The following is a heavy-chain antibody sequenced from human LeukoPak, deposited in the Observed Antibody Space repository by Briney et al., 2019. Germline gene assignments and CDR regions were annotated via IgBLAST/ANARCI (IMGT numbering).Heavy chain of an antibody. V-gene: IGHV3-23*01. CDR3: AKDGSYYDSSGYYS. CDR1: GFTFSSYA. D-gene: IGHD3-22*01. Sequence: RGSLRLSCAASGFTFSSYAMTGVRQAPGKGLEWVSAISGSGGSTYYADTVKGRFTISRDNSKNTLYLQMNSLRAEDTAVYYCAKDGSYYDSSGYYSWGQGTLVTVSS. CDR2: ISGSGGST. J-gene: IGHJ4*02.